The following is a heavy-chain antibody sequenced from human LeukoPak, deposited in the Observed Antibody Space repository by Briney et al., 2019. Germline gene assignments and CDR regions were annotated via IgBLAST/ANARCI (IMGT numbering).Heavy chain of an antibody. CDR2: INPSGGST. CDR1: GYTFTSYY. CDR3: AREGLRGPFDY. V-gene: IGHV1-2*02. Sequence: ASVKVSCKASGYTFTSYYMHWVRQAPGQGLEWMGIINPSGGSTNYAQKFQGRVTMTRDTSISTAYMELSRLRSDDTAVYYCAREGLRGPFDYWGQGTLVTVSS. J-gene: IGHJ4*02. D-gene: IGHD5-12*01.